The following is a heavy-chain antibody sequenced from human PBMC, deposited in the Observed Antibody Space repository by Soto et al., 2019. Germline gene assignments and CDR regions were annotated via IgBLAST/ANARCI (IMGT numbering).Heavy chain of an antibody. Sequence: GGSLRLSCTASGFTFGDYAMSWFRQAPGKGLEWVGFIRSKAYGGKTEYAASVKGRFTISRDDSKSIAYLQMNSLKTEDTAVYYCTVCSSSSVPYYFDYWGQGTLVTVSS. CDR1: GFTFGDYA. V-gene: IGHV3-49*03. D-gene: IGHD6-6*01. J-gene: IGHJ4*02. CDR3: TVCSSSSVPYYFDY. CDR2: IRSKAYGGKT.